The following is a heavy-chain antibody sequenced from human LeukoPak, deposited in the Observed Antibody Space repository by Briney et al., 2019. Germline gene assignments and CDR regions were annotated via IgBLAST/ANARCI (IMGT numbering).Heavy chain of an antibody. CDR2: VTGTGDRT. J-gene: IGHJ5*02. CDR1: GFTFSTYA. D-gene: IGHD4-17*01. V-gene: IGHV3-23*01. Sequence: GGSLRLSCAASGFTFSTYAMSWVRQAPGKGLEWVSGVTGTGDRTLYADSVRGRFTISRDNFKNTLFLEMRRLRADDTAFYYCAKDLSNFGDLGYFDHWGKGDLVTVSS. CDR3: AKDLSNFGDLGYFDH.